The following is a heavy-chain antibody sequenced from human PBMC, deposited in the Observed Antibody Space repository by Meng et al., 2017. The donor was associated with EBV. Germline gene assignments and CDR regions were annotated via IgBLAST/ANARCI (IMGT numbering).Heavy chain of an antibody. Sequence: GRLVQSGSELKKPGASVKVSCKASGYTFTSYAMNWVRQAPGQGLEWMGWINTNTGNPTYAQGFTGRFVFSLDTSVSTAYLQISSLKAEDTAVYYCAREGVGYYDSSGLSSYFDYWGQGTLVTVSS. J-gene: IGHJ4*02. CDR1: GYTFTSYA. CDR2: INTNTGNP. CDR3: AREGVGYYDSSGLSSYFDY. V-gene: IGHV7-4-1*02. D-gene: IGHD3-22*01.